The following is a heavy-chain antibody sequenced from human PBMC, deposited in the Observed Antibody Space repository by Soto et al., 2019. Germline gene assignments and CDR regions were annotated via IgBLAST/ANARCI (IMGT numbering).Heavy chain of an antibody. Sequence: GGSLRLSCAASGFTFSSYGMHWVRQAPGKGLEWVAVISYDGSNKYYADSVKGRFTISRDNSKNTLYLQMNSLRAEDTAVYYCAKVGETYYYYGMDVWGQGTTVAVSS. CDR1: GFTFSSYG. CDR3: AKVGETYYYYGMDV. V-gene: IGHV3-30*18. CDR2: ISYDGSNK. J-gene: IGHJ6*02.